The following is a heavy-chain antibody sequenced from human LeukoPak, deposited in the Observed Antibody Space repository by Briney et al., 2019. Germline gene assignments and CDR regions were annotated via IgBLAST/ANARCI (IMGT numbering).Heavy chain of an antibody. D-gene: IGHD6-19*01. J-gene: IGHJ4*02. V-gene: IGHV3-48*01. CDR1: GFTFSSYS. Sequence: PGGSLRLSCAASGFTFSSYSMNWVRQAPGKGLEWVSYISSSSSTIYYADSVKGRFTISRDNAKNSLYLQMNSLRAEDTAVYYCARGRLGSGWYYFDYWGQGTLVTVSS. CDR3: ARGRLGSGWYYFDY. CDR2: ISSSSSTI.